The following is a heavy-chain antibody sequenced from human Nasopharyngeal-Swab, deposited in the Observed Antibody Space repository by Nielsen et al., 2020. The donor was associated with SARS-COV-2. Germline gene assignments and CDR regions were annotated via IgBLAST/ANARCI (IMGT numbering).Heavy chain of an antibody. D-gene: IGHD3-3*01. V-gene: IGHV3-53*01. J-gene: IGHJ3*01. CDR2: VYSGGST. CDR3: ASPVFGVVSDAFDL. Sequence: GGSLRLSCAASGIFVSGNYMNWVRQAPGMGLEWVSVVYSGGSTFYADSVKGRFPISRDNSKNTLYLQMNNLRPEDTAMYYCASPVFGVVSDAFDLWGQGTMVTVSS. CDR1: GIFVSGNY.